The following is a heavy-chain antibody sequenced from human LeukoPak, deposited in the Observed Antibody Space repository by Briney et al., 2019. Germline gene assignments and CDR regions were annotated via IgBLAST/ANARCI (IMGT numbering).Heavy chain of an antibody. Sequence: SETLSLTCTVSGGSISNSSSYWGWIRQPPGRGLEWIGSIYYSGSTYNNPSLKSRVIISVDTSKNQFSLKLTSVTAADTAVYYCATELRYVGGYFDYWGQGTLVTVSS. J-gene: IGHJ4*02. CDR3: ATELRYVGGYFDY. CDR2: IYYSGST. CDR1: GGSISNSSSY. D-gene: IGHD3-9*01. V-gene: IGHV4-39*01.